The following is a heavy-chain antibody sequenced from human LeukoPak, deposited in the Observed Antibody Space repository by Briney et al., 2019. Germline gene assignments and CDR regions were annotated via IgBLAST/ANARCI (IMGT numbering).Heavy chain of an antibody. CDR3: ARAGGNYGSSGYGSIDF. V-gene: IGHV4-59*12. Sequence: SETLSLTCTVSGGSIRSDYWSWVRQPPGKGLEWIGYIHYSGSTNYNASLKSRVSISVDMSKNQFSLKLNSVTAADTAVYFCARAGGNYGSSGYGSIDFWGQGTLVTVSS. CDR2: IHYSGST. CDR1: GGSIRSDY. D-gene: IGHD3-22*01. J-gene: IGHJ4*02.